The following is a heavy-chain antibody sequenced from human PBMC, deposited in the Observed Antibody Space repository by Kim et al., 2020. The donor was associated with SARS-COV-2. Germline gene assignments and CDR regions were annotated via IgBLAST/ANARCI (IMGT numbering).Heavy chain of an antibody. D-gene: IGHD5-18*01. V-gene: IGHV3-74*01. J-gene: IGHJ6*03. CDR3: ARDQGDTAMVPYYYYMDV. Sequence: KGRFTISRDNAKNTLYLQMNSLRAEDTAVYYCARDQGDTAMVPYYYYMDVWGKGTTVTVSS.